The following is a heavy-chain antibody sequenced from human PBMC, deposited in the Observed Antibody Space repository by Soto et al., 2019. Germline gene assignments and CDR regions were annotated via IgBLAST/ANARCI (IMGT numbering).Heavy chain of an antibody. D-gene: IGHD3-10*01. Sequence: SETLSLTCTVSGGSISSYYWSWIRQPPGKGLEWIGYIYYSGSTNYNPSLKSRVTISVDTSKNQFSLKLSSVTAADTAVYYCARGGSYYGSGSYHYYWGQGTLVTVSS. CDR3: ARGGSYYGSGSYHYY. CDR2: IYYSGST. J-gene: IGHJ4*02. V-gene: IGHV4-59*01. CDR1: GGSISSYY.